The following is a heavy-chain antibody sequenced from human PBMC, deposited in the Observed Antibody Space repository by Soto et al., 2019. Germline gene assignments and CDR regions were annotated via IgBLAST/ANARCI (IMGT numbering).Heavy chain of an antibody. CDR3: ARDTGDTGDYAVPSYYYYGMDV. CDR2: ISSSSSTI. CDR1: GFTFSSYS. V-gene: IGHV3-48*02. D-gene: IGHD4-17*01. J-gene: IGHJ6*02. Sequence: GGSLRLSCAASGFTFSSYSMNWVRQAPGKGLEWVSYISSSSSTIYYADSVKGRFTISRDNAKNSLYLQMNSLRDEDTAVYYCARDTGDTGDYAVPSYYYYGMDVWGQGTTVTVSS.